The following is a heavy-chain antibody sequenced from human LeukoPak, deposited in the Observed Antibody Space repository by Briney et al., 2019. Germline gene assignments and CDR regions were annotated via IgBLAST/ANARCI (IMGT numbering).Heavy chain of an antibody. V-gene: IGHV1-3*01. D-gene: IGHD6-19*01. CDR1: GYTFTSYA. CDR3: ARSIAVAVNDAFDI. J-gene: IGHJ3*02. CDR2: INAGNGNT. Sequence: ASVKVSCKASGYTFTSYAMHWVRQAPGQRLEWMGWINAGNGNTKYSQKFQGRVTITRDTSASTAYMELSSLGSEDTAVYYCARSIAVAVNDAFDIWGQGTMVTVSS.